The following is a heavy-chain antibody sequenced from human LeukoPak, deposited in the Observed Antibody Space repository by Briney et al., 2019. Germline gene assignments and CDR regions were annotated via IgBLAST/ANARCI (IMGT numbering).Heavy chain of an antibody. V-gene: IGHV3-23*01. Sequence: GGSLRLSCAASGFIFSSYSMSWVRQAPGKGLEWVSVITGSGGNTYYADSVKGRFTTSKDNSKNTVYLQMSSLRVDDTAVYYCAKAASSSWPSYYYGMDVWGQGTTVTVSS. CDR1: GFIFSSYS. D-gene: IGHD6-13*01. CDR3: AKAASSSWPSYYYGMDV. J-gene: IGHJ6*02. CDR2: ITGSGGNT.